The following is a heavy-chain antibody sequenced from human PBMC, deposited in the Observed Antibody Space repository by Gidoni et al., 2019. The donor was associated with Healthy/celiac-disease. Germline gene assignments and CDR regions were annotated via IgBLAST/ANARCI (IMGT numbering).Heavy chain of an antibody. CDR2: INHSGST. V-gene: IGHV4-34*01. Sequence: QVQLQQWGAGLLKPSETLSLTCAVYGGSFSGYYWIWIRQPPGKGLEWIGEINHSGSTNYNPSLKSRVTISVDTSKNQFSLKLSSVTAADTAVYYCARGVRSGYDSVVKAFDIWGQGTMVTVSS. CDR3: ARGVRSGYDSVVKAFDI. CDR1: GGSFSGYY. J-gene: IGHJ3*02. D-gene: IGHD5-12*01.